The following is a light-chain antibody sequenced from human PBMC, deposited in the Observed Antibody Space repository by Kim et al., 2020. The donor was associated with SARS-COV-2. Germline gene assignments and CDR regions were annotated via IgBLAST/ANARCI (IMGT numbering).Light chain of an antibody. V-gene: IGKV1-8*01. J-gene: IGKJ1*01. CDR2: AAS. Sequence: GDRVTITCRASQGISSYLAWYQQKPGKAPKLLIYAASTLQSGVPSRFSGSGSGTDFTLTISCLQSEDFATYYCQHYYSYPPTFGQGTKVDIK. CDR3: QHYYSYPPT. CDR1: QGISSY.